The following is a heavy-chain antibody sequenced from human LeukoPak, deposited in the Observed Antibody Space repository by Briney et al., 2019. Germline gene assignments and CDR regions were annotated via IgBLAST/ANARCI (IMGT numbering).Heavy chain of an antibody. Sequence: ASVKVSYKASGYTFTGYYMHWVRQAPGQGLEWMGWINPNSGGTNYAQKFQGRVTMTRDTSISTAYMELSRLRSDDTAVYYCARVATSYSSSWYMEFDPWGQGTLVTVSS. CDR2: INPNSGGT. D-gene: IGHD6-13*01. CDR1: GYTFTGYY. V-gene: IGHV1-2*02. J-gene: IGHJ5*02. CDR3: ARVATSYSSSWYMEFDP.